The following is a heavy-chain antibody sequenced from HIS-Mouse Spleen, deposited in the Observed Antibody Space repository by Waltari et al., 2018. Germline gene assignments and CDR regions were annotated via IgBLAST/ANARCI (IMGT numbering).Heavy chain of an antibody. V-gene: IGHV1-18*01. J-gene: IGHJ1*01. D-gene: IGHD3-3*01. CDR3: ARDEGRNFWSGYHAEYFQH. Sequence: QVQLVQSGAEVKKPGASVKVSCKASGYTFTSYGISWVRQAPGQGLEWMGWITAYNGNTNNAQKLQGRVTMTTDTSTSTAYMELRSLRSDDTAVYYCARDEGRNFWSGYHAEYFQHWGQGTLVTVSS. CDR1: GYTFTSYG. CDR2: ITAYNGNT.